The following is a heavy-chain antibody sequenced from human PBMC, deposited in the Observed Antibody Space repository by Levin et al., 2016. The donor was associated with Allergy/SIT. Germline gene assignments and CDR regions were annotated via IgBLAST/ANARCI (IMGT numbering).Heavy chain of an antibody. V-gene: IGHV1-46*03. CDR1: GYTFTDYF. Sequence: ASVKVSCKASGYTFTDYFMHWVRQAPGQGLEWMGLINPSGDGTYYTQKFRGRVTVTRDTSTSTVYMEMNSLKSDDTAVYYCGREKSPGLWGYWGQGTLITVSS. CDR2: INPSGDGT. J-gene: IGHJ4*02. D-gene: IGHD2-21*01. CDR3: GREKSPGLWGY.